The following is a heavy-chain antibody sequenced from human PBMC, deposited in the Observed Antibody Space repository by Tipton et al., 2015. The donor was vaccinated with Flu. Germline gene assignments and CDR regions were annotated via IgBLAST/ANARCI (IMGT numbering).Heavy chain of an antibody. Sequence: TLSLTCTVSGGSINSYYWTWIRQSAGKGLEWLGRIYTTGSTNYNPSLTSRVTMSLDTSENQLSLKLSSVTAADTAVYYCARGGYNLVYWGQGTLVTVSS. V-gene: IGHV4-4*07. J-gene: IGHJ4*02. CDR3: ARGGYNLVY. CDR2: IYTTGST. CDR1: GGSINSYY. D-gene: IGHD5-24*01.